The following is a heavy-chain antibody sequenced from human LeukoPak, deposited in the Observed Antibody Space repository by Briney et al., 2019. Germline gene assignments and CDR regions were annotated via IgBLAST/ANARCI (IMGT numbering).Heavy chain of an antibody. D-gene: IGHD3-16*01. CDR1: GFTFSSYS. J-gene: IGHJ4*02. CDR3: ALGGMGSRYYFDY. V-gene: IGHV3-48*02. CDR2: ITTSRSII. Sequence: GGSLRLSCAVSGFTFSSYSMNWVRQAPGKGLEWVSYITTSRSIIYYADSVKGRFTISRDGAKNSLYLQMNSLRDEDTAVYYCALGGMGSRYYFDYWGQGTLVTVSS.